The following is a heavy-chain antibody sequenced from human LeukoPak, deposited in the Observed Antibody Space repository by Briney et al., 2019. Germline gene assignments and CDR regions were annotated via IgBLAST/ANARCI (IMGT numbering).Heavy chain of an antibody. CDR3: AASSGYGWFDP. Sequence: ASVKVSCKASGFTFTSSAVQWVRQARGQRLEWIGWIVVGSGNTNYAQKFQERVTITRDMFTSTAYMELSSLRSEDTAVYYCAASSGYGWFDPWGQGTLVTVSS. J-gene: IGHJ5*02. D-gene: IGHD5-18*01. V-gene: IGHV1-58*01. CDR2: IVVGSGNT. CDR1: GFTFTSSA.